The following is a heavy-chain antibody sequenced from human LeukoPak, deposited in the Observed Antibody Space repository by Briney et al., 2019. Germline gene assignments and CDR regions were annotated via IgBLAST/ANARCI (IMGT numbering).Heavy chain of an antibody. V-gene: IGHV6-1*01. J-gene: IGHJ6*02. CDR2: TYYRSKWYN. Sequence: SQTLSLTCAISGDSVSSNSAAWNWIRQSPSRGLEWLGRTYYRSKWYNDYAVSVKSRITINPDTSKNQFSLQLNSVTPEDTAVYYCARDTAEEDDKDYYGMDVWGQGTTVTVSS. D-gene: IGHD1-1*01. CDR1: GDSVSSNSAA. CDR3: ARDTAEEDDKDYYGMDV.